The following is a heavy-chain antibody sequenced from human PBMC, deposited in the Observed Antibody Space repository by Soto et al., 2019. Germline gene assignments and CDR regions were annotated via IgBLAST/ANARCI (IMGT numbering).Heavy chain of an antibody. CDR3: ARDLLVAAAEHGEGY. CDR2: ISAYNGNT. J-gene: IGHJ4*02. V-gene: IGHV1-18*04. CDR1: GYTFTSYG. Sequence: GASVKVSCKASGYTFTSYGISWVRQAPGQGLEWMGWISAYNGNTNYAQKLQGRVTMTTDTSTSTAYMELRSLRSDDTAVYYCARDLLVAAAEHGEGYWGQGTLVTVSS. D-gene: IGHD6-13*01.